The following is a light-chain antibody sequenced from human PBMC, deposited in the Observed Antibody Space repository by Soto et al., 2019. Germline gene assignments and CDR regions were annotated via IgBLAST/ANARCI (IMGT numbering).Light chain of an antibody. Sequence: QSVLTQPPSASGTPGQRVTISCSGSSSNIGKNYVYWYKQLPGTAPKPLISRNNQRTSGVPDRFSGSKSGTSASLAISGLRSEDEADYYCATWDDSLSGWVFGGGTKLTVL. V-gene: IGLV1-47*01. CDR2: RNN. J-gene: IGLJ3*02. CDR3: ATWDDSLSGWV. CDR1: SSNIGKNY.